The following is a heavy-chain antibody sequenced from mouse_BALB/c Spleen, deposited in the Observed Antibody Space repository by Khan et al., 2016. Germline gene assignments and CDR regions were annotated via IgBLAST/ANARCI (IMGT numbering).Heavy chain of an antibody. CDR1: GYTFTDFA. J-gene: IGHJ3*01. CDR2: ISTYYGDT. V-gene: IGHV1S137*01. CDR3: SKGSGHFRFSY. D-gene: IGHD1-3*01. Sequence: QIQLVQSGAELVRPGVSVKISCKGSGYTFTDFAMHWVKQSHAKSLEWIGVISTYYGDTNYNQNFKGKATLNVDKSSSTAYTEHARLTSEDSALFYSSKGSGHFRFSYVGKGTLVIVSA.